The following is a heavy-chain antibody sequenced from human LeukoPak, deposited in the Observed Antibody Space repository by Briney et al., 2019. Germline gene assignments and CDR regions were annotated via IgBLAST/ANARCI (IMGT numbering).Heavy chain of an antibody. Sequence: PGGSLRLSCAASGFTFSSYAMHWVRQAPGKGLEWVAVISYDGSNKYYADSVKGRFTISRDNSKNTLYLQMNSLRAEDTAAYYCARDDCSGGSCYPDYWGQGTLVTVSS. CDR2: ISYDGSNK. CDR1: GFTFSSYA. J-gene: IGHJ4*02. V-gene: IGHV3-30-3*01. D-gene: IGHD2-15*01. CDR3: ARDDCSGGSCYPDY.